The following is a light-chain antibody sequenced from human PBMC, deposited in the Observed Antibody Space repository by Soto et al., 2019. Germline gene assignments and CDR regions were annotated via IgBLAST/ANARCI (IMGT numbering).Light chain of an antibody. CDR3: QQYGSSRFT. V-gene: IGKV3-20*01. Sequence: EIVLTQSPGTLSLSPGERATLSCRASQSIDSTYLAWYQQKVGQAPRLLIYGASSRAAGIPDRFSGSGSGTDFTLIISRLEPEDFAVYYCQQYGSSRFTFGPGTKVDIK. J-gene: IGKJ3*01. CDR1: QSIDSTY. CDR2: GAS.